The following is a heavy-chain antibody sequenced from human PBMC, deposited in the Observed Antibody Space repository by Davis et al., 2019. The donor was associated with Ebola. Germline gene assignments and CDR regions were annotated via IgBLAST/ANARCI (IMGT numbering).Heavy chain of an antibody. Sequence: PGGSLRLSCAASGFTFSNAWMNWVRQAPGKGLEWVGHVKTKTDRGATDYAAPVKGRFTISRDDSKNTVYLQMNSLKTEDTAVYYCTTDLVGYYSDTVSYKSDFWGQGTLVTVSS. CDR1: GFTFSNAW. CDR2: VKTKTDRGAT. CDR3: TTDLVGYYSDTVSYKSDF. V-gene: IGHV3-15*07. D-gene: IGHD2-15*01. J-gene: IGHJ4*02.